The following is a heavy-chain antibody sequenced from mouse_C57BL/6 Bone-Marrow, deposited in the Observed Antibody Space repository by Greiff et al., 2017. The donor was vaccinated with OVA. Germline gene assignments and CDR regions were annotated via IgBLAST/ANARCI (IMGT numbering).Heavy chain of an antibody. V-gene: IGHV5-4*01. CDR1: GFTFSSYA. Sequence: EVQLVQSGGGLVKPGGSLKLSCAASGFTFSSYAMSWVRQTPEKRLEWVATISDGGSYTYYPDNVKGRFTISRDNAKNNLYLQMSHLKSDDTAMYYCPREGVWPFDVSGTGTTATVSS. CDR3: PREGVWPFDV. J-gene: IGHJ1*03. CDR2: ISDGGSYT.